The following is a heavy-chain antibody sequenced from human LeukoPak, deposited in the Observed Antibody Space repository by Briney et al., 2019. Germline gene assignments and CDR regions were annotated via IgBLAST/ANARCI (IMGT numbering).Heavy chain of an antibody. J-gene: IGHJ4*02. CDR2: IYTSGST. Sequence: SETLSLTCTVSGGSISSYYWSWIRQPAGKGLEWIGRIYTSGSTNYNPSLKSRVATSVDTSKNQFSLKLSSVTAADTAVYYCARQYSSGWPVTYFDYWGQGTLVTVSS. D-gene: IGHD6-19*01. CDR3: ARQYSSGWPVTYFDY. CDR1: GGSISSYY. V-gene: IGHV4-4*07.